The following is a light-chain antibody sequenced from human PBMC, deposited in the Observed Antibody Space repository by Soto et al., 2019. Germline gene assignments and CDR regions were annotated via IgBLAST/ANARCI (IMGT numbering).Light chain of an antibody. V-gene: IGKV1-39*01. CDR1: QSIANY. Sequence: DIQMTQSPSSLSASVGDRGAITCRASQSIANYLNWYQQKSRKAPKLLIYSASTLQSGVPSRLSGSGSGTDFTLTIASLQPDDFATYYCQQSYSMPFTFGPGTKVDIK. CDR3: QQSYSMPFT. CDR2: SAS. J-gene: IGKJ3*01.